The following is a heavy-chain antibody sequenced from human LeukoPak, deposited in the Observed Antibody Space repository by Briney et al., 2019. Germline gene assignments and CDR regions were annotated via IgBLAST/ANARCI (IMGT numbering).Heavy chain of an antibody. V-gene: IGHV4-59*01. Sequence: SETLSLTCTVSGGSISYYYWSWIRQSPGKGLEWIGHIYYSGTTNYNPSLKSRVTISVDTSKNQFSLQLRSVTAADSAVYYCAREDPQTRVPEGMDVWGQGTTVTVSS. CDR3: AREDPQTRVPEGMDV. CDR1: GGSISYYY. J-gene: IGHJ6*02. CDR2: IYYSGTT. D-gene: IGHD4/OR15-4a*01.